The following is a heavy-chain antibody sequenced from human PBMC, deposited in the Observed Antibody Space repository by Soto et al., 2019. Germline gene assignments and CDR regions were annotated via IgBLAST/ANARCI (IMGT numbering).Heavy chain of an antibody. Sequence: PGGSLRLSCAASGFTFSSYAMSWVRQAPGKGLEWVSAISGSGGSTYYADSVKGRFTISRDNSKNTLYLQMNSLRAEDTAVYYCAKRYNLNSYGSGSSPYYYGRDVWGQGTTVTASS. J-gene: IGHJ6*02. V-gene: IGHV3-23*01. CDR2: ISGSGGST. CDR3: AKRYNLNSYGSGSSPYYYGRDV. D-gene: IGHD3-10*01. CDR1: GFTFSSYA.